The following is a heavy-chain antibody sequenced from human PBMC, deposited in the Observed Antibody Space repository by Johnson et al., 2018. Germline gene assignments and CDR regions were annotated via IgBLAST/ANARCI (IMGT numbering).Heavy chain of an antibody. D-gene: IGHD2-15*01. CDR3: AKVRLVGDDSGTCWCGMDV. V-gene: IGHV3-23*04. CDR2: ISSSGGST. Sequence: QLVESGGGLVQPGGSLRLSCAASAFPFSSYGMNWVRQAPGRGLEWVSAISSSGGSTYYADSVKGRFTISRDNSKNTLYLQMNSLGAEDTAVDYCAKVRLVGDDSGTCWCGMDVWGQGTTVTVSS. J-gene: IGHJ6*02. CDR1: AFPFSSYG.